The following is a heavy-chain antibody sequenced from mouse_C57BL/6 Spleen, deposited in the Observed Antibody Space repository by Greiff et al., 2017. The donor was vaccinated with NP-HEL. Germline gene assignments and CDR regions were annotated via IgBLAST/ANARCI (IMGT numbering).Heavy chain of an antibody. CDR2: IYPGGGYT. CDR1: GYTFTNYW. Sequence: QVQLKESGAELVRPGPSVKMSCKASGYTFTNYWMGWVKQRPGHGLEWIGDIYPGGGYTNYNEKFKGKATLTADKSSSTAYMQVSSLTSEDSAFYYCARADPRGYFDYWGQGTTLTVSA. CDR3: ARADPRGYFDY. J-gene: IGHJ2*01. V-gene: IGHV1-63*01.